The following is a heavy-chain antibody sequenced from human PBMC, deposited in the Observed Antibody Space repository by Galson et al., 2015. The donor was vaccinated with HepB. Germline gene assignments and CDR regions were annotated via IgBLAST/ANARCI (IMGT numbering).Heavy chain of an antibody. CDR3: ARDRSSGGDCLDH. Sequence: SLRLSCAGSGFIFGSYGIHWVRQAPGKGLEWLAVIYSDGSNKYYADSVKGRFTISRDNPKNTLYLQMTSLRAEDTAVYYCARDRSSGGDCLDHWGQGTLVTVSS. CDR2: IYSDGSNK. CDR1: GFIFGSYG. J-gene: IGHJ4*02. V-gene: IGHV3-33*01. D-gene: IGHD2-21*02.